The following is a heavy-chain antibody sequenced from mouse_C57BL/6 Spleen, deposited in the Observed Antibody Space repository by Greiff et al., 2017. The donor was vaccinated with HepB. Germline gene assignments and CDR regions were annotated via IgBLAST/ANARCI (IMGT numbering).Heavy chain of an antibody. V-gene: IGHV1-63*01. CDR3: ARWRDYYGSSYDWYFDV. Sequence: VQLQQSGAELVRPGTSVKMSCKASGYTFTNYWIGWAKQRPGHGLEWIGDIYPGGGYTNYNEKFKGKATLTADKSSTTAYMQFSSLTSEDSAIYYCARWRDYYGSSYDWYFDVWGTGTTVTVSS. CDR1: GYTFTNYW. D-gene: IGHD1-1*01. CDR2: IYPGGGYT. J-gene: IGHJ1*03.